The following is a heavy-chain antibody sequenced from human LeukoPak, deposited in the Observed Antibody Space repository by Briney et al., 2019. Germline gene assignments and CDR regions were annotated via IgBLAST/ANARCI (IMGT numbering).Heavy chain of an antibody. CDR2: INHSGST. V-gene: IGHV4-34*01. CDR1: GGSISGYY. CDR3: AREGGGAYYYGRRGVWFDP. D-gene: IGHD3-10*01. J-gene: IGHJ5*02. Sequence: SETLSLTCTVSGGSISGYYWSWIRQPPGKGLEWIGEINHSGSTNYNPSLKSRVTISVDTSKNQFSLKLSSVTAADTAVYYCAREGGGAYYYGRRGVWFDPWGQGTLVTVSS.